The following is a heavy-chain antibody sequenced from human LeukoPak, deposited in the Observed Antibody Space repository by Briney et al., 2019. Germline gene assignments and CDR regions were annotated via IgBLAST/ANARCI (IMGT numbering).Heavy chain of an antibody. CDR2: IYHGGNT. J-gene: IGHJ4*02. V-gene: IGHV4-30-2*01. D-gene: IGHD2-2*01. CDR1: GGFISTGGYH. CDR3: ASYCSTTSCPFDY. Sequence: SQTLSLTCTVSGGFISTGGYHWGWIRQPPGKGLEWIGYIYHGGNTYYNPSLKSRVTISLDRSKNQFSLRLTSVTAADAAVYYCASYCSTTSCPFDYWGQGTLVTVSS.